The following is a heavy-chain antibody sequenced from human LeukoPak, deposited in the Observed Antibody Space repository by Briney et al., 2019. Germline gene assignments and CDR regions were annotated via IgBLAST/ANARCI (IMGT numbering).Heavy chain of an antibody. Sequence: GGSLRLSCAASGFTFRSYEMNWVRQAPGKGLEWVAVISYDGSNKYYADSVKGRFTISRDNSKNTLYLQMNSLRAEDTAVYYCARQRAVVSPLDYWGQGTLVTVSS. J-gene: IGHJ4*02. CDR3: ARQRAVVSPLDY. CDR1: GFTFRSYE. D-gene: IGHD4-23*01. V-gene: IGHV3-30*04. CDR2: ISYDGSNK.